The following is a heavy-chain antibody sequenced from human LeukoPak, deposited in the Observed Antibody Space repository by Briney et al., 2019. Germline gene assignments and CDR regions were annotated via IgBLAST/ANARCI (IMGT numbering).Heavy chain of an antibody. CDR1: GGSISSYY. Sequence: SETLSLTCTVSGGSISSYYWSWIRQPPGKGLEWIGYIYYRGSTDYNPSLKSRVTISVDTSKNQFSLKLSSVTAADTAVYYCARGANWFDPWGQGTLVTVSS. J-gene: IGHJ5*02. CDR2: IYYRGST. V-gene: IGHV4-59*01. CDR3: ARGANWFDP.